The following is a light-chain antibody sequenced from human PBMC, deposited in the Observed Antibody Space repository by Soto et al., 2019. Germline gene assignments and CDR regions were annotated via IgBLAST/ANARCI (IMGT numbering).Light chain of an antibody. V-gene: IGLV2-14*01. CDR2: EVN. CDR1: SSDIGGYNY. Sequence: QSALTQPASVSGSPGQSITISCTGTSSDIGGYNYVSWYQQHPGKAPKLMIYEVNNRPSGVSNRLSGSKSGNTASLTISGLQGEDEADYYCSSYTSSSTLWLFGGGTKLSVL. J-gene: IGLJ3*02. CDR3: SSYTSSSTLWL.